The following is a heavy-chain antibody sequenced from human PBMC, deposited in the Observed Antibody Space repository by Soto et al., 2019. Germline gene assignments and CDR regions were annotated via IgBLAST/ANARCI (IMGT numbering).Heavy chain of an antibody. J-gene: IGHJ6*02. Sequence: SVKVSCKASGGTFSSYAISWVRQAPGQGLEWMGGIIPIFGTANYAQKFQGRVTITADESTSTAYMELSSLRSEDTAVYYCAVTYYYDSSGYYYYYGMDVRGQGTTVTVSS. CDR3: AVTYYYDSSGYYYYYGMDV. CDR1: GGTFSSYA. V-gene: IGHV1-69*13. D-gene: IGHD3-22*01. CDR2: IIPIFGTA.